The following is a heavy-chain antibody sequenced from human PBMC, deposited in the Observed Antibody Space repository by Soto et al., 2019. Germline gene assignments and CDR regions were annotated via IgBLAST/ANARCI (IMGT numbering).Heavy chain of an antibody. V-gene: IGHV4-4*02. CDR3: ARHVGVPGTRGFDY. CDR2: MSHRGTP. D-gene: IGHD6-13*01. J-gene: IGHJ4*02. Sequence: QVHLQESGPGLVEPSETLSLTCAVSGVSVRESYWWSWVREPPGKGLEWIGEMSHRGTPHYNAALSSCVSMSPDTSRNQNSLTCMSVTAADSASYFFARHVGVPGTRGFDYWGQGTLVTVSS. CDR1: GVSVRESYW.